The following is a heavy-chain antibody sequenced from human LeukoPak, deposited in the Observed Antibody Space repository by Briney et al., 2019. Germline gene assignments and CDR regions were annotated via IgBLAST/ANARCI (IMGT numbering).Heavy chain of an antibody. D-gene: IGHD3-9*01. CDR3: AKVIATYDILTGYYDY. V-gene: IGHV3-30*02. CDR2: IRYDGSNK. Sequence: PRGSRRLSCAASGFTFSSYGMHWVRQAPGKGLEWVAFIRYDGSNKYYADSVKGRFTISRDNSKNTLYLQMNSLRAEDTAVYYCAKVIATYDILTGYYDYWGQGTLVTVSS. J-gene: IGHJ4*02. CDR1: GFTFSSYG.